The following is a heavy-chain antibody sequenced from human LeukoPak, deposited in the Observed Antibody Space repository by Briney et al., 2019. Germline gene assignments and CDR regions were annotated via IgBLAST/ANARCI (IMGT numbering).Heavy chain of an antibody. Sequence: PGGSLRPSCAASGFTFSSYAMSWVRQAPGKGLEWVSAISGSGGSTYYADSVKGRFTISRDNSKNTLYLQMNSLRAEDTAVYYCAKAVYYDSSGSDYWGQGTLVTVSS. CDR1: GFTFSSYA. CDR3: AKAVYYDSSGSDY. V-gene: IGHV3-23*01. CDR2: ISGSGGST. J-gene: IGHJ4*02. D-gene: IGHD3-22*01.